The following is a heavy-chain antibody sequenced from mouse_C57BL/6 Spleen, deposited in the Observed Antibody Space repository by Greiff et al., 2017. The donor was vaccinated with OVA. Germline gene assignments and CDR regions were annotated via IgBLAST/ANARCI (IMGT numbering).Heavy chain of an antibody. J-gene: IGHJ2*01. V-gene: IGHV1-64*01. CDR2: IHPNSGST. D-gene: IGHD2-4*01. CDR3: ARSDYDYDEDY. CDR1: GYTFTSYW. Sequence: QVQLQQPGAELVKPGASVKLSCKASGYTFTSYWMHWVKQRPGQGLEWIGMIHPNSGSTNYNEKFKSKATLTVDKSSSTAYMQLSSLTSEDSAVYYCARSDYDYDEDYWGQGTTLTVSS.